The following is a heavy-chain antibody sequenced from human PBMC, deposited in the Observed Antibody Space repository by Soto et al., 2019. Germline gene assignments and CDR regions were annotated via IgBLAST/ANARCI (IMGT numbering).Heavy chain of an antibody. J-gene: IGHJ3*02. Sequence: PSETLSLTCTVSGGSISSSSYYWAWVRQPPGKGLEWIGSVYYSGTTYYNPSLKSRVTISGDTSKNQFSLKLSSVTAADTAVYYCARTYDGSGPNSGGYGFDIWGQGTMVTVSS. D-gene: IGHD3-22*01. CDR3: ARTYDGSGPNSGGYGFDI. CDR2: VYYSGTT. V-gene: IGHV4-39*07. CDR1: GGSISSSSYY.